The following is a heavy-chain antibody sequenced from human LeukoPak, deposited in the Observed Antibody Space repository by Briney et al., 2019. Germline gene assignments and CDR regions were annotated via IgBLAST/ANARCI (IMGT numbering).Heavy chain of an antibody. CDR1: GFTFTSYA. J-gene: IGHJ4*02. CDR2: ISGDGGST. V-gene: IGHV3-64D*06. D-gene: IGHD1-26*01. Sequence: GGSLRLSCSGSGFTFTSYAMHWVRQAPGKGLEYVSSISGDGGSTYYADSVNGRFTISRDNSKNQVYLQMSSLRDDDTAFYYCVKGGLYSGDYYGHWGQGTLVTVSS. CDR3: VKGGLYSGDYYGH.